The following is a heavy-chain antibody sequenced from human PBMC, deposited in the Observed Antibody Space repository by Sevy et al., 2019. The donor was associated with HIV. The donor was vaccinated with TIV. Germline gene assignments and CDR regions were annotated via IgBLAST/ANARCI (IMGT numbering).Heavy chain of an antibody. V-gene: IGHV3-7*01. D-gene: IGHD7-27*01. CDR1: GFTFSNFW. CDR3: ARDPDWGALDR. Sequence: GGSLRLSCEVSGFTFSNFWMTWVRQSPGKGLEWVAYINQDERHINLRDSVRGRFTITRDNAKNSLYLQMDSLGAEDTAIYYCARDPDWGALDRWGQGTLVTVSS. J-gene: IGHJ5*02. CDR2: INQDERHI.